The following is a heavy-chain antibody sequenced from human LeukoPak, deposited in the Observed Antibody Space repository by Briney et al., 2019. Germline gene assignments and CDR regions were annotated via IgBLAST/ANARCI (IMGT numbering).Heavy chain of an antibody. D-gene: IGHD3-16*02. CDR2: IIPIFDTP. V-gene: IGHV1-69*06. CDR3: AKGSRLREAGSYRF. CDR1: GGIFGSYA. J-gene: IGHJ4*02. Sequence: SVKVSCKVSGGIFGSYAINWVRQAPGQGLEWLGRIIPIFDTPSYAQTFQGRVTISADKSTRTVYMELTSLRSEDTALYYCAKGSRLREAGSYRFWGQGTLVTVSS.